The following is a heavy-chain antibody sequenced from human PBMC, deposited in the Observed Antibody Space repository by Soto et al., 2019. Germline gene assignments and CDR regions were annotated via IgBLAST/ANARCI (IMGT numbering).Heavy chain of an antibody. CDR2: INHSGST. V-gene: IGHV4-34*01. D-gene: IGHD3-22*01. CDR1: GGSFSGYY. Sequence: PSEALSLTCAVYGGSFSGYYWSWIRQPPGKGLEWIGEINHSGSTNYNPSLKSRVTISVDTSKNQLSLKLSSVTAADTAVYYCARGPYYDSSGYYDYWGQGTQVTVYS. J-gene: IGHJ4*02. CDR3: ARGPYYDSSGYYDY.